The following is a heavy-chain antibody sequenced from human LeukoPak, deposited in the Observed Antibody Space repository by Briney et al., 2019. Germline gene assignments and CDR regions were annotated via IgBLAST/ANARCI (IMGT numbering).Heavy chain of an antibody. J-gene: IGHJ6*02. CDR2: IRGGGANP. D-gene: IGHD3-3*01. CDR1: GFIFSNYA. Sequence: GGSLRLSCAASGFIFSNYAMNWVRQAPGKGLQWVSSIRGGGANPTYIESVKGRFTISRDNAKNSLYLQMNSLRAEDTAVYYCARERWSLYSNDYYYYGLDVWGQGTTVTVSS. CDR3: ARERWSLYSNDYYYYGLDV. V-gene: IGHV3-21*01.